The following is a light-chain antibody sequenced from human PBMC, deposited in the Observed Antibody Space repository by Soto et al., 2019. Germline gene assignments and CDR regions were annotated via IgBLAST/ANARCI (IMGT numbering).Light chain of an antibody. CDR1: QSVSNNY. CDR2: GAS. J-gene: IGKJ5*01. CDR3: QQRSNWPSIT. Sequence: EIVLTQSPGTLSLSPGERATLSCRASQSVSNNYLAWYQQKPGQAPRLLIYGASNRATGIPDRFSGSGSGTDFTLTISRLEPEDSAVYYCQQRSNWPSITFGQGTRLEI. V-gene: IGKV3D-20*02.